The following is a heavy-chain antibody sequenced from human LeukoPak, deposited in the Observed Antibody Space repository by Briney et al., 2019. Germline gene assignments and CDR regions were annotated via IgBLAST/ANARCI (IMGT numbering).Heavy chain of an antibody. CDR1: GFTFSSYS. Sequence: GGSLRLPCAASGFTFSSYSMNWVRQAPGKGLKWVSYISSSSSTIYYADSVKGRFTISRDNAKNSLYLQMNSLRAEDTAVYYCARDVVVPAATFNWFDPWGQGTLVTVSS. V-gene: IGHV3-48*01. D-gene: IGHD2-2*01. CDR2: ISSSSSTI. CDR3: ARDVVVPAATFNWFDP. J-gene: IGHJ5*02.